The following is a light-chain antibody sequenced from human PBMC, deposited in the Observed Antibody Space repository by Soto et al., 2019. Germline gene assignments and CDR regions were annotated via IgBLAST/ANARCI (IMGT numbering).Light chain of an antibody. J-gene: IGKJ4*01. CDR2: GAS. Sequence: EIVMTQFPATLSVSPGESATLSCRASQSVSSNLAWYQHKPGQAPRLLIYGASTRATGIPARFSGSGSGTEFALSIRSLQPEYFAVYYCQQYDNWPQLTFGGGSKVEI. CDR1: QSVSSN. CDR3: QQYDNWPQLT. V-gene: IGKV3-15*01.